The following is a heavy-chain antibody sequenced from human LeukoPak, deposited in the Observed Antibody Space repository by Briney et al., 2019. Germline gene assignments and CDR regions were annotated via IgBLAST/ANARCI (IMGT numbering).Heavy chain of an antibody. J-gene: IGHJ4*02. Sequence: GASVKVSCKASGYTFTSYDINWGRQATGQGLEWMGWMNTNSGNTGYAQKFQGRLTMTRNTSISTAYMELSSLRSEDTAVYYCAVGVITEFDYWGQGTLVTVSS. CDR3: AVGVITEFDY. CDR1: GYTFTSYD. V-gene: IGHV1-8*01. D-gene: IGHD3-22*01. CDR2: MNTNSGNT.